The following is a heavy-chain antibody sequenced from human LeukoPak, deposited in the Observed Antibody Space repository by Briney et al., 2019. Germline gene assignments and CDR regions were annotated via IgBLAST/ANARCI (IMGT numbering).Heavy chain of an antibody. CDR1: GGSFSGYY. CDR2: IYYSGST. D-gene: IGHD6-19*01. V-gene: IGHV4-59*01. J-gene: IGHJ5*02. Sequence: SETLSLTCAVYGGSFSGYYWSWIRQPPGKGLEWIGYIYYSGSTNYNPSLKSRVTISVDTSKNQFSLKLSSVTAADTAVYYCARQLAVAGSGVSWFDPWGQGTLVTVSS. CDR3: ARQLAVAGSGVSWFDP.